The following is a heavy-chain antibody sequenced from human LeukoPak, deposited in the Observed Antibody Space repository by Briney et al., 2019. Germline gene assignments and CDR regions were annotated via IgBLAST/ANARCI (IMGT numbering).Heavy chain of an antibody. Sequence: ASVKVSCKASGYTFTSYDINWVRQAPGQGLEWMGWISAYNGNTNYAQKLQGRVTMNTDTSTSKAYMELRSLRYYDTDGYYFAREGAQIDYWGQGPLVT. CDR1: GYTFTSYD. CDR2: ISAYNGNT. V-gene: IGHV1-18*01. CDR3: AREGAQIDY. J-gene: IGHJ4*02.